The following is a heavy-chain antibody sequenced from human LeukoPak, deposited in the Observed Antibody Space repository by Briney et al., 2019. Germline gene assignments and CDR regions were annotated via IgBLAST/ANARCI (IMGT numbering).Heavy chain of an antibody. J-gene: IGHJ4*02. CDR2: ISSSGSTI. CDR1: GFTFSDYY. CDR3: ARVPSITMIVVVTTDDY. Sequence: PGGSLRLSCAASGFTFSDYYMSWIRQAPGKGLEWVSYISSSGSTIYYADSVKGRFTIFRDNAKNSLYLQMNSLRAEDTAVYYCARVPSITMIVVVTTDDYWGQGSLVTVSA. D-gene: IGHD3-22*01. V-gene: IGHV3-11*04.